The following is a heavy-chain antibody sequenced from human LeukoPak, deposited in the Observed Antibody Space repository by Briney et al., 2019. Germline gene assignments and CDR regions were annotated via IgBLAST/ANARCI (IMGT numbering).Heavy chain of an antibody. J-gene: IGHJ4*02. V-gene: IGHV4-39*01. D-gene: IGHD5-18*01. Sequence: SETLSLTCTVSGGSISSSSYYWGWIRQPPGKGLEWIGSLYNSGSTYCNPSLKSRVTISVDTSKNQFSLKLTSVTAADTAVYYCARRGGYSYGYGYWGQGTLVTVSS. CDR1: GGSISSSSYY. CDR3: ARRGGYSYGYGY. CDR2: LYNSGST.